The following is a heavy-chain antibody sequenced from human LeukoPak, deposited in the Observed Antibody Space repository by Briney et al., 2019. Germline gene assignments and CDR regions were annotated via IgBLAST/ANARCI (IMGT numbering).Heavy chain of an antibody. J-gene: IGHJ4*02. CDR1: GFTFSNYW. CDR2: IKSDGSRT. Sequence: GGSLRLSCAASGFTFSNYWMHWVRQAPGKGLVWVSRIKSDGSRTDYADSVKGRFTISRDNAKNTLDLQMNSLKAEDTAVYYCARELPFDYWGQGTLVTVS. CDR3: ARELPFDY. V-gene: IGHV3-74*01.